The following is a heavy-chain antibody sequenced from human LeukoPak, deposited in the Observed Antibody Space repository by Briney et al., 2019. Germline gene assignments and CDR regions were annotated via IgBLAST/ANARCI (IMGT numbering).Heavy chain of an antibody. V-gene: IGHV4-39*07. CDR3: ARASAAAGTPYFDY. J-gene: IGHJ4*02. CDR2: IYYSGST. Sequence: SETLSLTCTVSGGSISSSSYYWGWIRQPPGKGLEWIGSIYYSGSTYYNPSLKSRVTISVDTSKNQFSLKLSSVTAADTAVYYCARASAAAGTPYFDYWGQGTLVTVSS. D-gene: IGHD6-13*01. CDR1: GGSISSSSYY.